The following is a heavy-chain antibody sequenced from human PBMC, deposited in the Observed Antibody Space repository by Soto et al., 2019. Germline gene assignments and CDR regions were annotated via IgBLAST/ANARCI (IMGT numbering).Heavy chain of an antibody. CDR1: GGSISSGDYY. D-gene: IGHD4-4*01. CDR2: IYYSGST. V-gene: IGHV4-30-4*01. J-gene: IGHJ4*02. CDR3: ARVTKYSNYVGY. Sequence: SETLSLTCTVSGGSISSGDYYWSWIRQPPGKGLEWIGYIYYSGSTYYNPSLKSRVTISVDTSKNQFSLKLSSVTAADTAVYYCARVTKYSNYVGYWGQGTLVTV.